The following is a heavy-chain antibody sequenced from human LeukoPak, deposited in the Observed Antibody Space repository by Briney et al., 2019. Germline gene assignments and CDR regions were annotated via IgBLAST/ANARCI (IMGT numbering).Heavy chain of an antibody. CDR3: AKRLPPPAPYFDS. CDR1: GFTFSSYA. J-gene: IGHJ4*02. CDR2: ISGSGGST. V-gene: IGHV3-23*01. D-gene: IGHD2-2*01. Sequence: GGSLRLSCAASGFTFSSYAMSWVRQAPGRGLEWVSSISGSGGSTYYADSVKGRFTISRDNSKDTLYLQMHSLRAEDTAEYYCAKRLPPPAPYFDSWGQGTPVTVSS.